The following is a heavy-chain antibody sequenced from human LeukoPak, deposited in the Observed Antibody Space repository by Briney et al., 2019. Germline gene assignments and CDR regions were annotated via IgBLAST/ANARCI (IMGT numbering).Heavy chain of an antibody. CDR2: IYTSGST. Sequence: SQTLSLTCTVSGGSISSGSYYWSRIRQPAGKGLEWIGRIYTSGSTNYNPSLKSRVTISVDTSKNQFSLKLSSVTAADTAVYYCARSATIGYSSGWPLDYWGQGTLVTVSS. J-gene: IGHJ4*02. V-gene: IGHV4-61*02. D-gene: IGHD6-19*01. CDR1: GGSISSGSYY. CDR3: ARSATIGYSSGWPLDY.